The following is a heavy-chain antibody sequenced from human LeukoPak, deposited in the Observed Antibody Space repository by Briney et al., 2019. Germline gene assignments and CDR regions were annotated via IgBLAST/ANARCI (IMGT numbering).Heavy chain of an antibody. D-gene: IGHD2-8*01. CDR1: GGTFSSYA. V-gene: IGHV1-69*13. J-gene: IGHJ4*02. CDR3: ARGYCTNGVCRYYFDY. CDR2: IIPIFGTA. Sequence: SVKVSCKASGGTFSSYAISWVRQAPGQGLEWMGGIIPIFGTANYAQKFQGRVTITADESTSTAYMELSSLRSEDTAVYYCARGYCTNGVCRYYFDYWGQGTLVTVSS.